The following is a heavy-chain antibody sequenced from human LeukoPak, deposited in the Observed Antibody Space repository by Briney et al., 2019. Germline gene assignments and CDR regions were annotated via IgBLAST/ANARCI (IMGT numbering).Heavy chain of an antibody. CDR3: ARELGGGEDFDY. Sequence: PPETLSLTCAVYGGSFSGYYWSWIRQPPGKGLEWIGEINHSGSTNYNPSLKSRVTISVDTSKNQFSLKLSSVTAADTAVYYCARELGGGEDFDYWGQGTLVTVSS. J-gene: IGHJ4*02. V-gene: IGHV4-34*01. D-gene: IGHD3-16*01. CDR2: INHSGST. CDR1: GGSFSGYY.